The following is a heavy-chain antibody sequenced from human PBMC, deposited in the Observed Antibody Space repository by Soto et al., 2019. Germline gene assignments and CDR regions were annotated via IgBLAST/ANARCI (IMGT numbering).Heavy chain of an antibody. V-gene: IGHV4-59*01. CDR2: MYSGST. CDR1: GGYLSDFY. CDR3: ARDRVSYSGDYPYYYGMDV. Sequence: SETLSLTCTVSGGYLSDFYWSWIRQTPGKGLEWIGYMYSGSTYYNPSLKSRVTISLETSRIQFSLKLRSVTAADTAAYYCARDRVSYSGDYPYYYGMDVWGQGTTVTVSS. D-gene: IGHD4-17*01. J-gene: IGHJ6*02.